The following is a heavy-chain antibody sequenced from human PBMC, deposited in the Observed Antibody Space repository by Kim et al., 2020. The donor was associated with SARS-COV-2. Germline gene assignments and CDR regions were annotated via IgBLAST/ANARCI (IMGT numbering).Heavy chain of an antibody. J-gene: IGHJ4*02. D-gene: IGHD3-10*01. Sequence: FTISRDNSKNTLYLQMNSLRAEDTAVYYCAKDGDDYYYGSGSYYPGVDYWGQGTLVTVSS. V-gene: IGHV3-23*01. CDR3: AKDGDDYYYGSGSYYPGVDY.